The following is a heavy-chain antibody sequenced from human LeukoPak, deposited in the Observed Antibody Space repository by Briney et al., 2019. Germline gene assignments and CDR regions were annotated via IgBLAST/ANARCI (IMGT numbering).Heavy chain of an antibody. CDR2: ISPSGST. J-gene: IGHJ4*02. V-gene: IGHV4-4*07. CDR1: GGSINTFY. Sequence: NSSETLSLTCTVSGGSINTFYWSWIRQPAGKGLEWIGRISPSGSTNYNPSLKSRVTMSLDTSNNQFSLRLISLTAADTAVYYCARGYSGSYVALDYGGKGPLVTVSS. D-gene: IGHD1-26*01. CDR3: ARGYSGSYVALDY.